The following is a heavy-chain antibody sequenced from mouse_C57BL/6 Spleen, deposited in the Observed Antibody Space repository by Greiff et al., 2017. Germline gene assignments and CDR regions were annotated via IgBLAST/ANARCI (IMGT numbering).Heavy chain of an antibody. CDR3: ARDVYGSRYFDV. CDR1: GYTFTSYW. D-gene: IGHD1-1*01. V-gene: IGHV1-7*01. Sequence: QVHVKQSGAELAKPGASVKLSCKASGYTFTSYWMHWVKQRPGQGLEWIGYINPSSGYTKYNQKFKDKATLTADKSSSTAYMQLSSLTYEDSAVYYCARDVYGSRYFDVWGTGTTVTVSS. CDR2: INPSSGYT. J-gene: IGHJ1*03.